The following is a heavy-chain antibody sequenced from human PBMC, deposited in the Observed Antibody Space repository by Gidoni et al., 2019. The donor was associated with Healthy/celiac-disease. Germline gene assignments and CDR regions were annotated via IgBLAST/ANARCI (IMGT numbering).Heavy chain of an antibody. J-gene: IGHJ4*02. CDR2: IYPGDSDT. Sequence: EGQRVHSGARGKKRGESLKLSGKGSGYSFTSYWIGWVRQMPVKGLEWMGVIYPGDSDTIYSPSFQGQVTISADKSISTAYLQWSSLKASDTAMYYCARAYSSGWYYFDYWGQGTLVTVSS. D-gene: IGHD6-19*01. V-gene: IGHV5-51*03. CDR3: ARAYSSGWYYFDY. CDR1: GYSFTSYW.